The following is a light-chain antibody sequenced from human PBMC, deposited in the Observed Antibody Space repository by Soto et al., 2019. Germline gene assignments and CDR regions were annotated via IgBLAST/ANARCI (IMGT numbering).Light chain of an antibody. CDR3: HQYNNWPRT. Sequence: EIVMTQSPATLSVSPGERATPSCRASQSVSSNLAWYQQKPGQAPRLLIYGASTRATDIPARFSGSGSGTEFTLTVSSLQSEDFAVYYCHQYNNWPRTFGQGTKVQIK. J-gene: IGKJ1*01. CDR2: GAS. CDR1: QSVSSN. V-gene: IGKV3-15*01.